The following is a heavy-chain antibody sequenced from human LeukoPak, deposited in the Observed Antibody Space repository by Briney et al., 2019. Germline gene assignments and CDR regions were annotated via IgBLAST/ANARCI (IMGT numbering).Heavy chain of an antibody. V-gene: IGHV3-33*01. CDR3: ARDYDFWGNNWFDP. Sequence: GGSLRLSCAASGFTFSSYGMHWVRQAPGKGLEWVAVIWYDGSNKYYADSVKGRFTISRDNSKNTLYRQMNSLRAEDTAVYYCARDYDFWGNNWFDPWGQGTLVTVSS. J-gene: IGHJ5*02. CDR1: GFTFSSYG. CDR2: IWYDGSNK. D-gene: IGHD3/OR15-3a*01.